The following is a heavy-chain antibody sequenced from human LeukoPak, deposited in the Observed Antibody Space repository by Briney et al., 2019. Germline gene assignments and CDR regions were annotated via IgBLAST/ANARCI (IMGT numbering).Heavy chain of an antibody. CDR3: ATYSLLENSNYYPVLQY. CDR2: INHSGST. J-gene: IGHJ4*02. CDR1: GGYFNGYY. V-gene: IGHV4-34*01. D-gene: IGHD2/OR15-2a*01. Sequence: SETLSLTCAVSGGYFNGYYWTWIRQPPGKGLEWIGEINHSGSTNYNPSLKSRVTISVDTSKNQFSLNLTSVTAADTAVYYCATYSLLENSNYYPVLQYWGQGTLVIVSS.